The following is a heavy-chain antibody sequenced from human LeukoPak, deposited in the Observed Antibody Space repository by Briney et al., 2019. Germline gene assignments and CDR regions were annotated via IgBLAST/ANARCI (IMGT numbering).Heavy chain of an antibody. J-gene: IGHJ4*02. Sequence: SETLSLTCTVSVGSSSKYYWSWVRQSPGKGLEWIGHIYYSGSTNYNPSPQSRVTISLDSSKNHFSLSLSSVTAADTAVYYCARDAGAAAAFYYFDFWGQGTLVTVSS. CDR1: VGSSSKYY. CDR2: IYYSGST. CDR3: ARDAGAAAAFYYFDF. D-gene: IGHD6-13*01. V-gene: IGHV4-59*12.